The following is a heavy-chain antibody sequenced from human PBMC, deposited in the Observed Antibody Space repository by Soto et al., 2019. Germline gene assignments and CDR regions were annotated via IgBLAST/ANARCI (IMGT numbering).Heavy chain of an antibody. Sequence: KTSETLSLTCGVSAGFLSGATYSWNWIRRPPGKGLEWIGYICPSGTTYYNPFLKSRVTISIDVSKNQFSLSLRSLTAPDTAVYYCARSREFDYWSQGTLVTVSS. V-gene: IGHV4-30-2*01. J-gene: IGHJ4*02. CDR1: AGFLSGATYS. CDR2: ICPSGTT. CDR3: ARSREFDY.